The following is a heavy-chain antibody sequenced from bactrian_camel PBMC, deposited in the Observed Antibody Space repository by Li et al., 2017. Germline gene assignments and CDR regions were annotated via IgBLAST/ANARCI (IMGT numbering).Heavy chain of an antibody. CDR3: NTWAGGPCVPKT. V-gene: IGHV3S55*01. J-gene: IGHJ4*01. CDR2: ISIDDTV. Sequence: HVQLVESGGGSVQAGDSLRLSRTVSKFPDPRCYRAWYRQSPGKERELISTISIDDTVYYHDSVKGRFTISRDNTEITWYLQMNSLKPEDTAMYYCNTWAGGPCVPKTWGQGTQVTVS. CDR1: KFPDPRCY. D-gene: IGHD2*01.